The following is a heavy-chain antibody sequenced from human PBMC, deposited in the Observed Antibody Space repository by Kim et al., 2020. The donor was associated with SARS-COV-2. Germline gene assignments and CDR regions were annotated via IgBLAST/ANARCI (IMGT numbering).Heavy chain of an antibody. D-gene: IGHD2-15*01. V-gene: IGHV4-4*02. Sequence: SETLSLTCAVSGGSISSSNWWSWVRQPPGKGLEWIGEIYHSGSTNYNPSLKSRVTISVDKSKNQFSLKLSSVTAADTAVYYCASYVVVVAAIDYWGQGTLVTVSS. CDR3: ASYVVVVAAIDY. CDR2: IYHSGST. J-gene: IGHJ4*02. CDR1: GGSISSSNW.